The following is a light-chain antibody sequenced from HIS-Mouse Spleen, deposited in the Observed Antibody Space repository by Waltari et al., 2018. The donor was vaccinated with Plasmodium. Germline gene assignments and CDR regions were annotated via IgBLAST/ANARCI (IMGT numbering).Light chain of an antibody. Sequence: QSALTQPASVSGSPGQSITISCTGTSSDVGRYKLVSWYQQHPGKAPKLRIYQGSKRPSGVSNSFSGFKSGNTASLTISGLQAEDEADYYCCSYAGSSTFVFGGGTKLTVL. J-gene: IGLJ3*02. CDR2: QGS. V-gene: IGLV2-23*03. CDR3: CSYAGSSTFV. CDR1: SSDVGRYKL.